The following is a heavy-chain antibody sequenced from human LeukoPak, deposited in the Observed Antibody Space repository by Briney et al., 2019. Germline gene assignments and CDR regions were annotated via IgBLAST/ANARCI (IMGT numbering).Heavy chain of an antibody. V-gene: IGHV1-46*01. CDR3: ARGHSDSGYYRPFFDY. CDR1: GYMLSRYY. D-gene: IGHD6-25*01. CDR2: LTPSGGSP. J-gene: IGHJ4*02. Sequence: ASVKVSCKASGYMLSRYYMHWVRQAPGQGLEWMGILTPSGGSPTYAQKFQGRVTMTRDTSTTTFYMEIHSLRPDDTAIYYCARGHSDSGYYRPFFDYWGQGTLVTVSS.